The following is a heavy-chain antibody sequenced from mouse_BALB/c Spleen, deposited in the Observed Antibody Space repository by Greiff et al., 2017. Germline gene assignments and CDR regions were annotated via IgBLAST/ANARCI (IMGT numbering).Heavy chain of an antibody. D-gene: IGHD2-3*01. J-gene: IGHJ3*01. CDR2: IWAGGST. CDR1: GFSLTSYG. CDR3: ARDPSMTHDEAY. Sequence: VQLQQSGPGLVGPSQSLSMTCTVSGFSLTSYGVHWVRQPPGKGLEWLGVIWAGGSTNYNSALMSRLSISKDNSKSHVILKMNSLQTDDTAMYYCARDPSMTHDEAYWGQGTLVTVSA. V-gene: IGHV2-9*02.